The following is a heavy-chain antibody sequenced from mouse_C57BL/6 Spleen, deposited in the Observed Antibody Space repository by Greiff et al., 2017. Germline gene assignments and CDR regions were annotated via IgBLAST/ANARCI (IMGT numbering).Heavy chain of an antibody. V-gene: IGHV1-50*01. CDR2: IDPSDSYT. J-gene: IGHJ2*01. CDR1: GYTFTSYW. Sequence: QVQLQQPGAELVKPGASVKLSCKASGYTFTSYWMQWVKQRPGQGLEWIGEIDPSDSYTNYTQKFKGKATLTVATSSSTAYMQLSSLTSEDSAVYYCARCSSYVDYFDYWGQGTTLTVSS. CDR3: ARCSSYVDYFDY. D-gene: IGHD1-1*01.